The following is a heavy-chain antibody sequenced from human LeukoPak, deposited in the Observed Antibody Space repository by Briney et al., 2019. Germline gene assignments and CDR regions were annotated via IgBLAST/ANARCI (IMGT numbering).Heavy chain of an antibody. D-gene: IGHD2-15*01. Sequence: GGSLRLSCAASGFTFTNYAMTWVRQATGKGLEWVSAIGVGGTKTHYADSVRGRFTISRDDSKKTLYLQMSSLRAEDTAVYYCAKDWSAAHWGQGTLVTVSS. CDR3: AKDWSAAH. V-gene: IGHV3-23*01. J-gene: IGHJ4*02. CDR1: GFTFTNYA. CDR2: IGVGGTKT.